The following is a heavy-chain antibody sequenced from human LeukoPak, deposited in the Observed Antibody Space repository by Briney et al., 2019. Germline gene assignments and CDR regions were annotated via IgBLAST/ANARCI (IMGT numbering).Heavy chain of an antibody. J-gene: IGHJ4*02. CDR2: ISGGSSTI. V-gene: IGHV3-48*02. Sequence: GGSLRLLCAASGFAFRRYSMNGARQARGKGLQGVTYISGGSSTIYYADSVEGRFTTSRNHAKNSLYLQMNRLRDEDTAVYYCARDWLNDGGFRYFDYFGQGTRVTVSS. CDR1: GFAFRRYS. CDR3: ARDWLNDGGFRYFDY. D-gene: IGHD1-1*01.